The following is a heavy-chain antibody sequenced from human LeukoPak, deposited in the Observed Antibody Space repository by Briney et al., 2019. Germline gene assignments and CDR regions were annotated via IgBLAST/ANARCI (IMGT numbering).Heavy chain of an antibody. V-gene: IGHV3-74*01. CDR3: AKDLWIAVAGTGY. CDR2: ISTDGRTA. Sequence: GGSLRLSCAASGFTFSSHWMHWVRQAPGKGLVWVSRISTDGRTATYADSVKGRFTISRDNARNTLYLQMNSLRAEDTAIYFCAKDLWIAVAGTGYWGQGSLVTVSS. CDR1: GFTFSSHW. J-gene: IGHJ4*02. D-gene: IGHD6-19*01.